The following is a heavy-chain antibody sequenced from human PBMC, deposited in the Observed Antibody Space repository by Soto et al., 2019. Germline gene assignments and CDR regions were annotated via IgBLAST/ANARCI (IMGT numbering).Heavy chain of an antibody. CDR2: ISGSGGST. V-gene: IGHV3-23*01. J-gene: IGHJ4*02. CDR1: GFTFSSYA. Sequence: EVQLLESGGGFVQPGGSLILSCAASGFTFSSYAMSWVRQAPGKGLEWVSAISGSGGSTYYADSVKGRFTIARDNSKNTLYLQMNCLRAEYTAVYYCAKVLTRVGGVNRVFDYWGQGTLVTVSS. D-gene: IGHD3-10*01. CDR3: AKVLTRVGGVNRVFDY.